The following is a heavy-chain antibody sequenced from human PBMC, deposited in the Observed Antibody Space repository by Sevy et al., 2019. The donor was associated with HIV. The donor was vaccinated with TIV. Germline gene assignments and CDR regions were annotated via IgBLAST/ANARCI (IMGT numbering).Heavy chain of an antibody. CDR1: GFTVSSNY. V-gene: IGHV3-53*04. D-gene: IGHD6-6*01. J-gene: IGHJ6*03. CDR3: ARGVYSSSSLLMDV. CDR2: IYSGGST. Sequence: GESLKISCAASGFTVSSNYMSWDRQAPGKGLEWVSAIYSGGSTYYADSVKGRFIISRHNSKNTLYLQMNSLRAEDTAVYYCARGVYSSSSLLMDVWGKRTTVTVSS.